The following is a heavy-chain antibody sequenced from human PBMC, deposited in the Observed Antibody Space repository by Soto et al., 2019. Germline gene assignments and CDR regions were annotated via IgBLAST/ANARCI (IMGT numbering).Heavy chain of an antibody. CDR3: ARGSIAVAGRNQLDY. J-gene: IGHJ4*02. Sequence: QVQLVQSGPEVKKTGASVKVSCRASGYFFTSYAIHWVRQAPGPRLESLGWINAANGHTKYSQNFQGRVIITRDTSANTVYMEVSSLKSGDTAVYYCARGSIAVAGRNQLDYWGQGTRVTVFS. V-gene: IGHV1-3*01. D-gene: IGHD6-19*01. CDR1: GYFFTSYA. CDR2: INAANGHT.